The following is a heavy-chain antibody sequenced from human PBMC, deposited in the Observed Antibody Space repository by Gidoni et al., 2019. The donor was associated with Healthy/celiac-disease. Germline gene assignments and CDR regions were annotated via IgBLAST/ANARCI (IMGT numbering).Heavy chain of an antibody. Sequence: EVQLVESGGGLVKPGGALRLSCAASGVTFSNAWMSWVRQAPGKGLECVVRIKSQTDGGTTDYAAPVKGRFTISRDDSKNTLYLQMNSLKTEDTAVYYCTTDSITIFGVSDPWGQGTLVTVSS. D-gene: IGHD3-3*01. V-gene: IGHV3-15*01. CDR1: GVTFSNAW. J-gene: IGHJ5*02. CDR3: TTDSITIFGVSDP. CDR2: IKSQTDGGTT.